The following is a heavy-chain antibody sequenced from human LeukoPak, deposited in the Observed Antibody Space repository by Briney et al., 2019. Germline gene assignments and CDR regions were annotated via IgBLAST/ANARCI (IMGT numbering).Heavy chain of an antibody. Sequence: PGGSLRLSCAASGFTFDDYAIHWVRQAPGKGLEWVSLISGDGGSTYYADSVKGRFTISRDNSKNSLYLQMNSLRTEDTALYYCAKEVGSYYGSGTSTPAGKRKYYYYGMDVWGQGTTVTVSS. D-gene: IGHD3-10*01. CDR2: ISGDGGST. J-gene: IGHJ6*02. CDR3: AKEVGSYYGSGTSTPAGKRKYYYYGMDV. CDR1: GFTFDDYA. V-gene: IGHV3-43*02.